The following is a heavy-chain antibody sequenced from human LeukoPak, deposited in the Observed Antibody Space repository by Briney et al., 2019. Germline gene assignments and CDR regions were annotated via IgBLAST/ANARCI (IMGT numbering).Heavy chain of an antibody. D-gene: IGHD1-1*01. CDR3: ARVSRHNFGSFDY. Sequence: GGSLRLSCAASGFTFSSYWMTWVRQAPGKGLEWVANIKQVGGVKYYVDSVKGRFTISRDNAKNSLYLQMNSLRAEDTAVYYCARVSRHNFGSFDYWGQGTLVTVSS. CDR1: GFTFSSYW. J-gene: IGHJ4*02. V-gene: IGHV3-7*01. CDR2: IKQVGGVK.